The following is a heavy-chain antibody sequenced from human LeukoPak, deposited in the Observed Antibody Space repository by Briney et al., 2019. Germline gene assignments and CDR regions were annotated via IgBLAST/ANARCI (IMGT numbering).Heavy chain of an antibody. J-gene: IGHJ4*02. CDR3: ATPLDYYDSSGYHQGGD. Sequence: PGGSLRLSCAASGFTFSSHWMTWVRQAPGKGLEWVANIKEDGSKKNYVDSVKGRFTISRDNAKNSLYLQMNSLRAEDTAVYHCATPLDYYDSSGYHQGGDWGQGTLVTASS. D-gene: IGHD3-22*01. CDR2: IKEDGSKK. V-gene: IGHV3-7*03. CDR1: GFTFSSHW.